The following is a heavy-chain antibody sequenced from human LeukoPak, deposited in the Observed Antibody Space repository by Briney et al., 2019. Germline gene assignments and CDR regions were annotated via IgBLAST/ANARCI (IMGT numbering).Heavy chain of an antibody. Sequence: GASVKVSCKASGYTFTGYYMHWVRQAPGQGLEWMGWINPNSGGTNYAQKFQGRVTMTRDTSISTAYMELSRLRSDDTAVYYCARDSDSIAAAANWFDPWGQGTLVTVSS. CDR2: INPNSGGT. V-gene: IGHV1-2*02. D-gene: IGHD6-13*01. CDR3: ARDSDSIAAAANWFDP. J-gene: IGHJ5*02. CDR1: GYTFTGYY.